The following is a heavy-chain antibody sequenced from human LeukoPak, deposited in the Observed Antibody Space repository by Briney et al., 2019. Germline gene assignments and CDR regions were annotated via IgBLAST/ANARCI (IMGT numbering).Heavy chain of an antibody. J-gene: IGHJ6*03. Sequence: GGTLRLSCAASGFTFSSYGMSWVRQAPGKGLESVSAISGSGGSTYYADSVKGRFTISRDNSKNTLYLRMNSLRAEDTAVYYCAKDVGYGSGSDYYYMDVWGKGTTVTISS. V-gene: IGHV3-23*01. CDR1: GFTFSSYG. D-gene: IGHD3-10*01. CDR3: AKDVGYGSGSDYYYMDV. CDR2: ISGSGGST.